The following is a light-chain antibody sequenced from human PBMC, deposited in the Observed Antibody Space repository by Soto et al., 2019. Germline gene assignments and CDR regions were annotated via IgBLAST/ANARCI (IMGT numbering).Light chain of an antibody. CDR2: GAS. CDR3: QQYGTSPIT. J-gene: IGKJ5*01. Sequence: ENVLTQSPGTLSLSPGERATLSCRASQTVSSYLTWYQQRPGQAPRLLISGASRRATGIPDRFSGSGSGTDFTLTISRLEPEDVALYYFQQYGTSPITFGQGTRLEIK. V-gene: IGKV3-20*01. CDR1: QTVSSY.